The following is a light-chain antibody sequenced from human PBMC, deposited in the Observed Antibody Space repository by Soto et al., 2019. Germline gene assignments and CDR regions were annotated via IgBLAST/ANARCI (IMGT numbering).Light chain of an antibody. CDR2: GAS. J-gene: IGKJ1*01. V-gene: IGKV1-6*01. CDR3: LQDYTYPWT. CDR1: QGIRSD. Sequence: AIQMTQSPSSLSASVGDRVTITCRASQGIRSDLGWYQHKPGIAPKLLIYGASSLQSGVPSRFSGSGSGSDFTLTISSLQPEDFATYYCLQDYTYPWTFGQGTKVESK.